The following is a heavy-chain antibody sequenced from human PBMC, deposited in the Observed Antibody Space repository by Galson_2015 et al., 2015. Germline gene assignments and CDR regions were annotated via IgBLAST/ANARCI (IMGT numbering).Heavy chain of an antibody. D-gene: IGHD3-10*01. J-gene: IGHJ4*02. CDR1: GFSFRSYG. CDR3: AKDVEGSGSYHYFDY. Sequence: LSLSCAASGFSFRSYGMHWVRQAPGTGLEWVAGISYDGSNKYYADSVKGRLTISRDNSKNTLYLQMNSLKAEDTAVYYCAKDVEGSGSYHYFDYWGQGSLVTVSS. V-gene: IGHV3-30*18. CDR2: ISYDGSNK.